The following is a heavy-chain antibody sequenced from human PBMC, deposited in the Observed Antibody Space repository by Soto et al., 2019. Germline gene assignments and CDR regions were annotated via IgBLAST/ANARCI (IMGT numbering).Heavy chain of an antibody. CDR1: GFTFDDYA. J-gene: IGHJ4*02. V-gene: IGHV3-9*01. CDR3: AKDIPPVGVGATKGGFDY. CDR2: ISWNSGSI. D-gene: IGHD1-26*01. Sequence: GGSLKLSCAASGFTFDDYAMHWVRQAPGKGLEWVSGISWNSGSIGYADSVKGRFTISRDNAKNSLYLQMNSLRAEDTALYYCAKDIPPVGVGATKGGFDYWGQGTLVTVSS.